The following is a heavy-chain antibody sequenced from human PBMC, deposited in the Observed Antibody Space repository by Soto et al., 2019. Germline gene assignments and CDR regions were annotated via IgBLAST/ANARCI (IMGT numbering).Heavy chain of an antibody. V-gene: IGHV1-3*01. CDR2: INAGIGDP. D-gene: IGHD3-10*01. Sequence: QVQLVQSGAEVEKPGASVTVSCKVSGYTFSTYAMHWVRQAPGQRIEWRGWINAGIGDPKYSQGIRVRVTIIRETSVITVFMEVCSLRAEDTAVYYCASVSPFWFGEFDYWGQGTLVTVSS. CDR3: ASVSPFWFGEFDY. CDR1: GYTFSTYA. J-gene: IGHJ4*02.